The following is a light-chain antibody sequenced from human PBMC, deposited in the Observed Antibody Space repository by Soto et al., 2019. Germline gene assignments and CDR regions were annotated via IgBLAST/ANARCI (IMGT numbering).Light chain of an antibody. CDR1: SSDGGGSDF. CDR2: DVS. Sequence: QSVLTQPASVSGSPGQSITISCTGTSSDGGGSDFVSWYQQYPGKAPRLMIYDVSNRPSGVSNRFSGSKSGNTASLTISVLQAEDEADYYCTSYTINTFYVFGTG. J-gene: IGLJ1*01. CDR3: TSYTINTFYV. V-gene: IGLV2-14*03.